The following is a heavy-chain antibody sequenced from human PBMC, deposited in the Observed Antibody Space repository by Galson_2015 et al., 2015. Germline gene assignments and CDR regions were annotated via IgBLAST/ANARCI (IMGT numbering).Heavy chain of an antibody. CDR3: ARIGRTTSFDY. CDR2: ISYSEST. Sequence: EWIGTISYSESTYYNPSLKSRLTISVDTSKNQFSLKLSSVTAADTAVYYCARIGRTTSFDYWGQGTLVTVSS. V-gene: IGHV4-39*01. J-gene: IGHJ4*02. D-gene: IGHD1-1*01.